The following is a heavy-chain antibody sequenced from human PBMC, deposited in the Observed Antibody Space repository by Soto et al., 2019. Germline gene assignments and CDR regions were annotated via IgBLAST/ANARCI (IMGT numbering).Heavy chain of an antibody. Sequence: VGSLRLSCAGSGFTVNNSIMTWVRQAPGKGLERVSGINDNGEVIYYADSVKGRFTLSRDSAKNTMYLQMNSLTVDDTAVYYCAKGGLRRRLDPCGRGIQVTVSS. CDR2: INDNGEVI. V-gene: IGHV3-23*01. J-gene: IGHJ5*02. CDR1: GFTVNNSI. CDR3: AKGGLRRRLDP.